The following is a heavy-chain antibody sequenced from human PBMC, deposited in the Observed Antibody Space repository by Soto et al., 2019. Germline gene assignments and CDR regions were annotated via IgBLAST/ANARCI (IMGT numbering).Heavy chain of an antibody. CDR3: AKDRQQWLVLWFDP. J-gene: IGHJ5*02. D-gene: IGHD6-19*01. CDR1: GFTFSSYA. V-gene: IGHV3-23*01. Sequence: GGSLRLSCAASGFTFSSYAMSRVRQAPGKGLEWVSAISGSGGSTYYADSVKGRFTISRDNSKNTLYLQMNSLRAEDTAVYYCAKDRQQWLVLWFDPWGQGTLVTSPQ. CDR2: ISGSGGST.